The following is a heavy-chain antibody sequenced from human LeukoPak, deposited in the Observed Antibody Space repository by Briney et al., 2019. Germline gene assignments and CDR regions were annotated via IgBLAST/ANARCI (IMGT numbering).Heavy chain of an antibody. CDR2: ISASDGTS. CDR1: GFTFSSYV. D-gene: IGHD5-18*01. V-gene: IGHV3-23*01. J-gene: IGHJ4*02. CDR3: AKERTPGSYGCFDS. Sequence: GGSLRLSCAASGFTFSSYVMSWVRQAPGKGLEWVSGISASDGTSDYTDSVKGRFTISRDNSKNTLHLQMNSLRAEDTAIYYCAKERTPGSYGCFDSWGQGTLATVSS.